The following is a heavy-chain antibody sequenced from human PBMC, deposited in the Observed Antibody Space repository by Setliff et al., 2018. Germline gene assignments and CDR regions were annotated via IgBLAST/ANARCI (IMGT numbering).Heavy chain of an antibody. CDR2: INHGGGT. D-gene: IGHD2-21*01. CDR3: ARHYSFRVVITSKRGWFDP. V-gene: IGHV4-34*01. J-gene: IGHJ5*02. Sequence: PSETLSLTCAVYGGSFNDYYWTWLRQSPGKGLEWIGRINHGGGTKYNPSLKSRVTISVDTSKNQFSLKLSSVTAADTAVYYCARHYSFRVVITSKRGWFDPWGQGTQVTVSS. CDR1: GGSFNDYY.